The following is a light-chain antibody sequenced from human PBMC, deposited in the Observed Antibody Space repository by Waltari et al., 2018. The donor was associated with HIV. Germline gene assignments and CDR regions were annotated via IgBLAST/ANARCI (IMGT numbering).Light chain of an antibody. CDR1: QSVSSSY. Sequence: ELVFTQSPGTLSLSPGERATLSCRASQSVSSSYLAWYQQKPGQAPRLLIYGASSRATGIPDRFSGSGSGTDFTLTISRLEPEDFAVYYCQQYAGSPPLTFGGGTKVESK. CDR3: QQYAGSPPLT. V-gene: IGKV3-20*01. CDR2: GAS. J-gene: IGKJ4*01.